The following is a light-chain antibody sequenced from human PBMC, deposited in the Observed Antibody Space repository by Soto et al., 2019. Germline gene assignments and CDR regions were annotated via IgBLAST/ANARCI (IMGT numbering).Light chain of an antibody. CDR2: DAS. V-gene: IGKV1-5*01. CDR1: QSISSW. Sequence: DIQLTQSPSTRPASVGDRVTITCRASQSISSWLAWYQQKPGKAPKLLIYDASRLRSGVPSRFGGSGAGAVCTRTISSPQADDVATDCCQQSDTYPLTFGQGTRLDIK. CDR3: QQSDTYPLT. J-gene: IGKJ5*01.